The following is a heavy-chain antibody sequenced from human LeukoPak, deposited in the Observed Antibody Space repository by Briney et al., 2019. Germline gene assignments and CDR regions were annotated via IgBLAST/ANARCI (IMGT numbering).Heavy chain of an antibody. Sequence: GGSLRLSCAASGFTFSSYSMNWVRQAPGKGLEWVSYISSSSSTIYYADSVKGRFTISRDNAKNSLYLQMNGLRAEDTAVYYCARDWDYYDSSGYYDYFDYWGQGTLVTVSS. D-gene: IGHD3-22*01. J-gene: IGHJ4*02. CDR2: ISSSSSTI. V-gene: IGHV3-48*01. CDR3: ARDWDYYDSSGYYDYFDY. CDR1: GFTFSSYS.